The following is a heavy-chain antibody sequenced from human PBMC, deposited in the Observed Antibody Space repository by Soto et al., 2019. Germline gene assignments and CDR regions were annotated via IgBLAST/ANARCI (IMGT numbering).Heavy chain of an antibody. Sequence: EVQLVESGGGLVQPGGSLKLSCAVSGLTFSGSAMHWVRQASGKGLEWVGHIRRKANNYATAYAASVKGRFTISRDVSKNTAYLQMNSLKTEDTAVYYCSANDHDDHTNFDQWGQGTVVTVSS. CDR2: IRRKANNYAT. CDR1: GLTFSGSA. D-gene: IGHD3-16*01. V-gene: IGHV3-73*01. J-gene: IGHJ4*02. CDR3: SANDHDDHTNFDQ.